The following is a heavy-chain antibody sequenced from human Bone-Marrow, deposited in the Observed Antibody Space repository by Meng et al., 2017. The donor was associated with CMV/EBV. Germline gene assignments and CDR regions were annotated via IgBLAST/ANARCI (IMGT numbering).Heavy chain of an antibody. CDR2: INQDGSEK. CDR1: GFTFSSYW. D-gene: IGHD3-22*01. J-gene: IGHJ4*02. CDR3: ARSFTMTVLVMGY. Sequence: GEPLKISCAASGFTFSSYWMSWVRQAPGKGLEWVAYINQDGSEKYYVDSVKGRFTIFRDNAKNSLYLQMNSLRAEDTAVYYCARSFTMTVLVMGYWGQGTLVTVSS. V-gene: IGHV3-7*01.